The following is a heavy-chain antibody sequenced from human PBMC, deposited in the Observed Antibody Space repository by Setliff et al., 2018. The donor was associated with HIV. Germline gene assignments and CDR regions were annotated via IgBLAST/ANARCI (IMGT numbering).Heavy chain of an antibody. Sequence: ASVKVSCKTSGYTFTAYYIHWVRQAPGQGLEWTGWINSNNGGTKYAQNFQGRVTMTRDTSITTAYMELSSLISDDTAIYYCARPAVLISTDYYYYMDVWGQGTTVTVSS. CDR3: ARPAVLISTDYYYYMDV. CDR2: INSNNGGT. J-gene: IGHJ6*02. D-gene: IGHD6-19*01. CDR1: GYTFTAYY. V-gene: IGHV1-2*02.